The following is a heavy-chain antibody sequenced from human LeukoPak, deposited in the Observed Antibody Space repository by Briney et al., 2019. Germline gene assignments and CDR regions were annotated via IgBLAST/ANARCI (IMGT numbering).Heavy chain of an antibody. J-gene: IGHJ6*02. Sequence: GGSLRLSCAASGFTFSSYAMSWVRQAPGKGLEWVSAISGSGGSTYYADSVKGRFTISRDNSKNTLYLQMNSLRAEDTAVYYCAKVGSPGVTIFGVVIYGMDVWGQGTMVTVSS. CDR1: GFTFSSYA. CDR2: ISGSGGST. D-gene: IGHD3-3*01. V-gene: IGHV3-23*01. CDR3: AKVGSPGVTIFGVVIYGMDV.